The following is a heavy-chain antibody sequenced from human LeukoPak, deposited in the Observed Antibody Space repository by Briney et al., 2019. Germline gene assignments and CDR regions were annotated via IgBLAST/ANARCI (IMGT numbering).Heavy chain of an antibody. Sequence: GGSLRLSCAAAGFTVSNNYMSWVRQAPGKGLEWVSVIYSGGSTYYADSVKGRFPISRDNSENTLYLQMNSLRAEDTAVYYCAKDRNMITFGGVMYWGQGTLVTVSS. J-gene: IGHJ4*02. D-gene: IGHD3-16*01. CDR2: IYSGGST. CDR3: AKDRNMITFGGVMY. CDR1: GFTVSNNY. V-gene: IGHV3-53*01.